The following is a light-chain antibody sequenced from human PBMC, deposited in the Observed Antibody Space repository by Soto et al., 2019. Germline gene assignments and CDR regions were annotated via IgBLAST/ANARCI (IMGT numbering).Light chain of an antibody. CDR1: QNVGSRY. CDR3: QQYGSSPRT. Sequence: EIVLTQSPGTLSLSPGERATLSCRASQNVGSRYLAWYQQKPGQAPRLLIYGTSNRATGIADRFSGSGSSTDFSLTISSLEPGDLAVYYCQQYGSSPRTFGQGTKVEIK. J-gene: IGKJ1*01. V-gene: IGKV3-20*01. CDR2: GTS.